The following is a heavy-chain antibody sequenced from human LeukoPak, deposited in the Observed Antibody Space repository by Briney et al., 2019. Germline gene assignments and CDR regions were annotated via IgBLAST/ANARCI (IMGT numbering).Heavy chain of an antibody. Sequence: ASVKVSCKVSGYTLTELSMHWVRQAPGKGLEWMGGFDPEDGETIYAQKFQDRVTMTEDTSTDTAYMELSSLRSEDTAGYYCARAWESIAGYYFDYWGQGTLVTVSS. V-gene: IGHV1-24*01. CDR2: FDPEDGET. D-gene: IGHD1-26*01. CDR1: GYTLTELS. J-gene: IGHJ4*02. CDR3: ARAWESIAGYYFDY.